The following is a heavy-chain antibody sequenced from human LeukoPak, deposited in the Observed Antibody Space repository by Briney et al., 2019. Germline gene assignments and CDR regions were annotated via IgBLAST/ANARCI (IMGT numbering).Heavy chain of an antibody. CDR3: AKETRGSYSDY. V-gene: IGHV3-30*02. CDR1: GFTFSSSG. D-gene: IGHD1-26*01. Sequence: GGSLRLSCAASGFTFSSSGMHWVRQAPGKGLEWVTFIRYDGTSKYYADSVKGRFTISRDNSKNTVYLQMNSLRAEDTAVYYCAKETRGSYSDYWGQGTLVTVSS. CDR2: IRYDGTSK. J-gene: IGHJ4*02.